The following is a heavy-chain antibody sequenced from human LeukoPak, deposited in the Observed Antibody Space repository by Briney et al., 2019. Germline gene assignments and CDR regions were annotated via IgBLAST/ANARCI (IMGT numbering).Heavy chain of an antibody. J-gene: IGHJ6*02. Sequence: GRSLRLSCAASGFTFSSYGMHWVRQAPGKGLEWVAVTWYDGSNKYYADSVKGRFTISRDNSKNTLYLQMNSLRAEDTAVYYCARDPGTYYGMDVWGRGTTVTVSS. CDR1: GFTFSSYG. CDR3: ARDPGTYYGMDV. D-gene: IGHD1-1*01. V-gene: IGHV3-33*01. CDR2: TWYDGSNK.